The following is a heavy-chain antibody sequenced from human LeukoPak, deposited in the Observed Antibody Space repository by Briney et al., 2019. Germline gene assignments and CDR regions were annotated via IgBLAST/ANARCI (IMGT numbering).Heavy chain of an antibody. D-gene: IGHD5-12*01. Sequence: PGGSLRLSCAASGXTFSNYGMNWVRQSPVKGLEWLSYISSSDNTIYYADSVKGRFTISRDNAKNSLYLQMNSLRDEDSAVYYCARAMRSGYDYWGQGTLVTVSS. CDR2: ISSSDNTI. V-gene: IGHV3-48*02. J-gene: IGHJ4*02. CDR1: GXTFSNYG. CDR3: ARAMRSGYDY.